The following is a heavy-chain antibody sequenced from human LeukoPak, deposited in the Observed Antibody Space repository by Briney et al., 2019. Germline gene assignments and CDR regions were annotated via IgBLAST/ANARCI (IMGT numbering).Heavy chain of an antibody. CDR1: GGSISSGGYS. CDR2: IYHSGST. V-gene: IGHV4-30-2*01. Sequence: PQTLSLTCAVSGGSISSGGYSWSWIRQPPGKGLEWIGYIYHSGSTYYNPSLKSRVTISVDRSKNQFSLKLSSVTAADTAVYYCARGLFYYGSGSYYGAFDIWGQGTMVTVSS. CDR3: ARGLFYYGSGSYYGAFDI. D-gene: IGHD3-10*01. J-gene: IGHJ3*02.